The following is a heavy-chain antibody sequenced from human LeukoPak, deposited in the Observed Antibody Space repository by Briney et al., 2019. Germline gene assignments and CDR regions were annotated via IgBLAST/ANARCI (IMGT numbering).Heavy chain of an antibody. CDR2: ISSSSSYI. Sequence: KPGGSLRLSCVGTGFTFSTYRMNWVRQAPGKGLEWVSSISSSSSYIYYADSVKGRITISRDNAKNSLYLQMNSLRVEDTAVYYCARDKDVYFDYWGQGTLVTASS. CDR3: ARDKDVYFDY. CDR1: GFTFSTYR. J-gene: IGHJ4*02. V-gene: IGHV3-21*01.